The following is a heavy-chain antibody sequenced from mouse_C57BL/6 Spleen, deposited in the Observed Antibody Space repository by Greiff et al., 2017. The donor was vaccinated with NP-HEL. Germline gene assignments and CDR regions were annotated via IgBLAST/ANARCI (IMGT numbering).Heavy chain of an antibody. CDR1: GFSFNTYA. J-gene: IGHJ3*01. Sequence: EVMLVESGGGLVQPKGSLKLSCAASGFSFNTYAMNWVRQAPGKGLEWVARIRSKSNNYATYYADSVKDRFTISRDDSESMLYLQMNNLKTEDTAMYYCVRQSSGNLFAYWGQGTLVTVSA. CDR2: IRSKSNNYAT. V-gene: IGHV10-1*01. D-gene: IGHD3-2*02. CDR3: VRQSSGNLFAY.